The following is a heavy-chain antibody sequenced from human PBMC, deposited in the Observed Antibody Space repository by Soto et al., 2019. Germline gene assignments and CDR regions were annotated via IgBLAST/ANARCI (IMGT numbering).Heavy chain of an antibody. CDR2: ISITSRTT. D-gene: IGHD3-22*01. J-gene: IGHJ4*02. CDR1: GFTFSSYG. Sequence: GGSLRLSCAASGFTFSSYGMNWVRLAPGQGLEWVSYISITSRTTYYADSVKGRFTISRDNAKNSLYLQMNSLRAEDTAVYYCARAPYYYDSSGYWAYWGQGTLVTVSS. CDR3: ARAPYYYDSSGYWAY. V-gene: IGHV3-48*01.